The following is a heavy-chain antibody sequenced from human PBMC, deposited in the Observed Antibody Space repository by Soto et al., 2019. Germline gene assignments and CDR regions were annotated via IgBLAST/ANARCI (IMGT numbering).Heavy chain of an antibody. CDR2: IKSKTDGGTT. D-gene: IGHD1-26*01. Sequence: PXESRKLSRSASGCTFSNAGMSWVRPSPGKGLEWVGRIKSKTDGGTTDYAAPVKGRFPISRDDSKNTLYLQMNSLKTEDTAVYYCTNKQPDSGYDHYGMDVWGQGTTVTVSS. V-gene: IGHV3-15*01. J-gene: IGHJ6*02. CDR3: TNKQPDSGYDHYGMDV. CDR1: GCTFSNAG.